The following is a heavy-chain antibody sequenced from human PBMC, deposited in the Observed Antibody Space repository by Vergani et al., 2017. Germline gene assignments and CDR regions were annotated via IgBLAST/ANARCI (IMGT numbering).Heavy chain of an antibody. CDR1: GFTFSSYA. V-gene: IGHV3-23*01. D-gene: IGHD2-2*02. CDR3: AKDPGGRYCSSTSCCTRYYYYMDV. CDR2: ISGSGGST. J-gene: IGHJ6*03. Sequence: EVQLLESGGGLVQPGGSLRLSCAASGFTFSSYAMSWVRQAPGKGLEWVSAISGSGGSTYYADSVKGRFTISRDNSKNTLYLQMNSLRAEDTAVYYCAKDPGGRYCSSTSCCTRYYYYMDVWGKGTTVTVSS.